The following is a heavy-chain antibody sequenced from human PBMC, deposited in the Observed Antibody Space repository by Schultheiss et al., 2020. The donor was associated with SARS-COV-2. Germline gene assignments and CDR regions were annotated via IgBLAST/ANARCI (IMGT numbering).Heavy chain of an antibody. V-gene: IGHV4-59*12. D-gene: IGHD4/OR15-4a*01. CDR2: IYHSGST. CDR1: GGSISSYY. CDR3: ARVARQLTLDY. Sequence: SETLSLTCTVSGGSISSYYWSWIRQPPGKGLEWIGSIYHSGSTYYNPSLKSRVTISVDTSKNQFSLKLSSVTAADTAVYYCARVARQLTLDYWGQGTLVTVSS. J-gene: IGHJ4*02.